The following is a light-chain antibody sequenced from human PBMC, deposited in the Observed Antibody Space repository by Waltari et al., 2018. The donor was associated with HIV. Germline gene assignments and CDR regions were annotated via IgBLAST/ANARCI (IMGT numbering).Light chain of an antibody. CDR2: KDN. CDR3: QSADSSGTYWV. J-gene: IGLJ3*02. CDR1: ALPKQY. Sequence: SYELTQPPSVSVSPAQTARLICSGEALPKQYAVWYQQKPGQATGVVIYKDNERPSGIPERFSGSSSGTTVTLTISGVQADDEADYYCQSADSSGTYWVFGGGTKLTVL. V-gene: IGLV3-25*03.